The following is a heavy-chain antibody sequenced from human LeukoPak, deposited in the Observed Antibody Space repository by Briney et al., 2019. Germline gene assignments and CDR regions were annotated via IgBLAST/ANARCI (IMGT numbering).Heavy chain of an antibody. V-gene: IGHV1-18*01. D-gene: IGHD3-22*01. CDR3: ARHRLHRLHYDRSGYYHDAFDI. CDR1: GYTFTNFG. Sequence: AASVKVSCKASGYTFTNFGINWVRQAPGQGLEWMGWISGYNGNTNYAQNLLGRVTMTTDTSTSTAYMELRSLRSDDTAVYYCARHRLHRLHYDRSGYYHDAFDIWGQGTMVIVSS. CDR2: ISGYNGNT. J-gene: IGHJ3*02.